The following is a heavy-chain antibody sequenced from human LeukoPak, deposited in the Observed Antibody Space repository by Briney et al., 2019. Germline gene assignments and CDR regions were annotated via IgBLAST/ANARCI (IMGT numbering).Heavy chain of an antibody. CDR1: GFTFDDYT. D-gene: IGHD1-26*01. Sequence: GGSLRLSCAASGFTFDDYTMHWVRQAPGKGLAWASLISWDGGSTYYADSVKGRFTISRDNSKNSLYLQMNSLRTEDTALYYCAKDMGATLAPWFDPWGQGTLVTVSS. CDR3: AKDMGATLAPWFDP. J-gene: IGHJ5*02. V-gene: IGHV3-43*01. CDR2: ISWDGGST.